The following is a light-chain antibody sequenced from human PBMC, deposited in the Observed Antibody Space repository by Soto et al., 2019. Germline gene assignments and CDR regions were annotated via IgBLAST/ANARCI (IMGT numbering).Light chain of an antibody. J-gene: IGLJ2*01. CDR1: SSNIGSNY. Sequence: QSVLTQPPSAPGTPGQRVTISCSGSSSNIGSNYVYWYQQLPGTAPKLLIYRNNQRPSGVPDRFSGSKSGTSASLAISGLRSEDEADYYCAAWDDSLSGRVVFGGGTKLTVL. CDR3: AAWDDSLSGRVV. CDR2: RNN. V-gene: IGLV1-47*01.